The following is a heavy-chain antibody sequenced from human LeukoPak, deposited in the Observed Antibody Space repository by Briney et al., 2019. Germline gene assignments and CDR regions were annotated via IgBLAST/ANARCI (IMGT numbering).Heavy chain of an antibody. CDR2: IYYSGST. CDR1: GDSMNTFY. J-gene: IGHJ4*02. Sequence: SETLSLTCTVSGDSMNTFYWSWIRQPPGKGLEWIGYIYYSGSTNYNPSLKSRVTISIDTSKNQFSLKLSSVTAADTAVYYCVRDEEGTSLGVRTLRYLAYFDYWGQGTLVTVSS. CDR3: VRDEEGTSLGVRTLRYLAYFDY. V-gene: IGHV4-59*12. D-gene: IGHD3-9*01.